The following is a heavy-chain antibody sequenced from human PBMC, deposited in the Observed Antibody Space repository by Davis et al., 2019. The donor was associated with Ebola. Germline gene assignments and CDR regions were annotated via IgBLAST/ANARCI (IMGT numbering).Heavy chain of an antibody. D-gene: IGHD6-19*01. CDR3: ARGWLQSGMDV. Sequence: HSQTLSLTCAISGDSVSSGGWNWIRQSPSRGLEWLGRTYYNSKWYNDYAVSVKSRITINPDTAKNQASLQMNSVTPEDTAVYYCARGWLQSGMDVWGTGTTVIVSS. J-gene: IGHJ6*04. CDR1: GDSVSSGG. V-gene: IGHV6-1*01. CDR2: TYYNSKWYN.